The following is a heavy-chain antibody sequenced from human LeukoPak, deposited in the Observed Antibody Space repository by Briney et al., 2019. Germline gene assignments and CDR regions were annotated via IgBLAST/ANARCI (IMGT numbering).Heavy chain of an antibody. Sequence: SETLSLTCAVYGGSFSGYYWSWIRQPPGKGLEWIGEINHSGSTNYNPSLKSRVTISVDTSKNQFSPKLSSVTAADTAVYYCAGDYGDQAYWGQGTLVTVSS. CDR1: GGSFSGYY. CDR3: AGDYGDQAY. CDR2: INHSGST. J-gene: IGHJ4*02. V-gene: IGHV4-34*01. D-gene: IGHD4-17*01.